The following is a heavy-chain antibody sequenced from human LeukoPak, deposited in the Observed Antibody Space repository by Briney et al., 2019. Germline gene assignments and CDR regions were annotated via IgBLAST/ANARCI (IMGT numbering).Heavy chain of an antibody. CDR2: IYYSGST. V-gene: IGHV4-59*08. CDR1: GGSISSYY. D-gene: IGHD3-16*01. CDR3: ANYGPFGPFDY. Sequence: SETLSFTCTVSGGSISSYYWSWLRQPPGKGLEWIGYIYYSGSTNYNPSLKSRVTISVDTSKNQFSLKLSSVTAADTAVYYCANYGPFGPFDYWGQGTLVTVSS. J-gene: IGHJ4*02.